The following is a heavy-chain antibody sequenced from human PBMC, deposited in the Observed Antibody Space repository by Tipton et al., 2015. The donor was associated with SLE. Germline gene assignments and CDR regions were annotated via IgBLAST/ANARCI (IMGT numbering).Heavy chain of an antibody. Sequence: TLSLTCTVSGGSISSSSYYWGWIRQPPGKGLEWIGSIYYSGSTYYNPSLKSRVTISVDTSKNQFSLKLSSVTAADTAVYYCARAPLLSGFLSGYFDYWGQGTLVTVSS. D-gene: IGHD3-3*01. J-gene: IGHJ4*02. CDR3: ARAPLLSGFLSGYFDY. V-gene: IGHV4-39*07. CDR2: IYYSGST. CDR1: GGSISSSSYY.